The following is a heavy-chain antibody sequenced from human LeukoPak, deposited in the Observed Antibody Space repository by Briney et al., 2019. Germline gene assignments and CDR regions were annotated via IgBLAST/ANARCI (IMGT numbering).Heavy chain of an antibody. CDR2: IKQDGSEK. Sequence: PGGSLRLSCAASGFTFSSYWMSWVRQAPGKGLEWVANIKQDGSEKYYVDSVKGRFTISRDNAKNSLYPQMNSLRAEDTAVYYCARDTATAYYYYYGMDVWGQGTTVTVSS. V-gene: IGHV3-7*01. D-gene: IGHD1-26*01. CDR1: GFTFSSYW. J-gene: IGHJ6*02. CDR3: ARDTATAYYYYYGMDV.